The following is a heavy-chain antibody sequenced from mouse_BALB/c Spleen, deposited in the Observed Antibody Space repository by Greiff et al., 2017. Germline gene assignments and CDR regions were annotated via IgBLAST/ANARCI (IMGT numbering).Heavy chain of an antibody. CDR2: ISYSGST. CDR1: GYSITSDYA. D-gene: IGHD2-14*01. Sequence: EVQLQESGPGLVKPSQSLSLTCTVTGYSITSDYAWNWIRQFPGNKLEWMGYISYSGSTSYNPSLKSRISITRDTSKNQFFLQLNSVTTEDTATYYCARSNRYDQAWFAYWGQGTLVTVSA. V-gene: IGHV3-2*02. J-gene: IGHJ3*01. CDR3: ARSNRYDQAWFAY.